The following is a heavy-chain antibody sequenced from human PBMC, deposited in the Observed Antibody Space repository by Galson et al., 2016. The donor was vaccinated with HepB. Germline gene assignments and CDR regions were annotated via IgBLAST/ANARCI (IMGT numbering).Heavy chain of an antibody. CDR3: ARSYGGYAFDI. D-gene: IGHD5-12*01. J-gene: IGHJ3*02. CDR1: GGSISPFS. CDR2: IYYRGTT. Sequence: SETLSLTCTVSGGSISPFSWSWIRQPPGKGLEWIAYIYYRGTTNYNPSLNIRVTLSLDTSKSQFSLKVTSVTAADTAVYYCARSYGGYAFDIWGQGTMVTVSS. V-gene: IGHV4-59*01.